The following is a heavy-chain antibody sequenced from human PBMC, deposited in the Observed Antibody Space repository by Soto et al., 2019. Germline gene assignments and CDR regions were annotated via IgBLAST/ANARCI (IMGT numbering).Heavy chain of an antibody. J-gene: IGHJ4*02. V-gene: IGHV1-69*13. CDR3: ASKYYDYVWGSYRRGYFDY. Sequence: SVKVSCQASVGTFSISAISWVRQAPGQGLEWMGGIIPIFGTANYAQKFQGRVTITADESTSTAYMELSSLRSEDTAVYYCASKYYDYVWGSYRRGYFDYWGQGTLVTVSS. CDR1: VGTFSISA. CDR2: IIPIFGTA. D-gene: IGHD3-16*02.